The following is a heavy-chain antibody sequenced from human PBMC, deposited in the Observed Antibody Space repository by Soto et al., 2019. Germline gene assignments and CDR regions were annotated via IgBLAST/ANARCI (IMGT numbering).Heavy chain of an antibody. CDR2: LDYSGTT. CDR3: ARDSFPPYSSSSKGFDY. Sequence: SETLSLTCTVSGGSISSYYWNWIRQSPGKGLEWIASLDYSGTTNYNPSLKSRITTSVDPSKKQFSLKMRSVTAADTAVYYCARDSFPPYSSSSKGFDYWGQGSLVTVS. V-gene: IGHV4-59*01. CDR1: GGSISSYY. J-gene: IGHJ4*02. D-gene: IGHD6-6*01.